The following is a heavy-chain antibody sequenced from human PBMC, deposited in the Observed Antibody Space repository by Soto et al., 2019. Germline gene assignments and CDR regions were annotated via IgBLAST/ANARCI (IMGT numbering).Heavy chain of an antibody. D-gene: IGHD3-10*01. CDR3: ARGGLHAYYKDN. CDR2: IDSYGSTT. V-gene: IGHV3-74*01. J-gene: IGHJ4*02. Sequence: EVQLVESGGGLVQPGGSLRLSCAASGFTFSNYWMHWVRQAPGEGLVWVSRIDSYGSTTNYADSVKGRFTVSRDYARNTLYLQMNSLRAEETAIYYCARGGLHAYYKDNWGQGILVTVSS. CDR1: GFTFSNYW.